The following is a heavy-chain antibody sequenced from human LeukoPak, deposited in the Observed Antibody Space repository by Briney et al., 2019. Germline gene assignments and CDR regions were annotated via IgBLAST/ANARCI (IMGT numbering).Heavy chain of an antibody. Sequence: GGSLRLSCAASGFTFSSYAMHWVRQAPGKGLEWVAVISYDGSNKYYADSVKGRFTISRDNSKNTLYLQMNSLRAEDTAVYYCANSLRSSRDYWGQGTLVTVSS. CDR2: ISYDGSNK. J-gene: IGHJ4*02. V-gene: IGHV3-30*04. CDR1: GFTFSSYA. D-gene: IGHD2-21*01. CDR3: ANSLRSSRDY.